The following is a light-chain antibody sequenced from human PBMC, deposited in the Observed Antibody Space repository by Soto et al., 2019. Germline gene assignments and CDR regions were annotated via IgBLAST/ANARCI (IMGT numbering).Light chain of an antibody. CDR3: VSYTSGGTVV. CDR1: NSDVGGYNY. Sequence: QSALNQPASVSGSPGQSLTISCTGTNSDVGGYNYVSWYQQHPGKPPTLVIYQVTNRPSGVSDRFSGSKSGNTASLTISGLQAEDEGDYYCVSYTSGGTVVFGGGTTVTVL. CDR2: QVT. V-gene: IGLV2-14*01. J-gene: IGLJ2*01.